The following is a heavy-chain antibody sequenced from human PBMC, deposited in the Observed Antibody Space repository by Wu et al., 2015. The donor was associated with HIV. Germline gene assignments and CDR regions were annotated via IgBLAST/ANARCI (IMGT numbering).Heavy chain of an antibody. CDR2: VIPVIGTP. V-gene: IGHV1-69*05. CDR3: ARGLRDILTGYYSAFDY. CDR1: GGGFNSYA. J-gene: IGHJ4*02. Sequence: QVQLVQFGAEVKKPGSSVKITCKASGGGFNSYAISWVRQAPGQGLEWMGGVIPVIGTPNFSQKFQGRVTITSDESTATVYMEMSTLRSEDTAVYYCARGLRDILTGYYSAFDYWGQGTLVIISS. D-gene: IGHD3-9*01.